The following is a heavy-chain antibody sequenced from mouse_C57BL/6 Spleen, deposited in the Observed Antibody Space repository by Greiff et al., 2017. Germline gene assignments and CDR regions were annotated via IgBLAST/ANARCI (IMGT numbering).Heavy chain of an antibody. J-gene: IGHJ3*01. V-gene: IGHV6-3*01. D-gene: IGHD1-1*01. CDR2: IRLKSDNYAT. CDR1: GFTFSNYW. CDR3: TANYYGSSFFAY. Sequence: EVHLVESGGGLVQPGGSMKLSCVASGFTFSNYWMNWVRQSPEKGLEWVAQIRLKSDNYATHYAESVKGRFTISRDDSKSSVYLRMNNLRAEDTGIYYCTANYYGSSFFAYWGQGTLVTVSA.